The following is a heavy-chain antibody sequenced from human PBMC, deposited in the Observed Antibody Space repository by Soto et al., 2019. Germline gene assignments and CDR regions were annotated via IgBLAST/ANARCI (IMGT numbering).Heavy chain of an antibody. CDR3: ARDHHYRNSWSFDS. D-gene: IGHD6-13*01. CDR2: IFHGGTI. J-gene: IGHJ4*02. Sequence: SETLSLTCALCGQSIDSSDWWNWVRQPPGKGLEWLGEIFHGGTIIYNPSLKSRVTISVDKSRNQFSLELTSVTAADTAVYYCARDHHYRNSWSFDSWGEGTLVTVS. CDR1: GQSIDSSDW. V-gene: IGHV4-4*02.